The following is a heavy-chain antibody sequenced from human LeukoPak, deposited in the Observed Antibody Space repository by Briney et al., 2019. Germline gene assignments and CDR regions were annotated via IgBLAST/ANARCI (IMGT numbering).Heavy chain of an antibody. J-gene: IGHJ6*02. D-gene: IGHD3-16*02. CDR3: ATYRVSHGMDV. Sequence: GGSLRLSCAASGFTFTNYWMAWVRQAPGKGLEWVANINVDGSVEYLVDSVQGRFSISRDNAKDQLYLQMNSLRAEDTAVYYCATYRVSHGMDVWGQGTTVTVSS. CDR2: INVDGSVE. V-gene: IGHV3-7*01. CDR1: GFTFTNYW.